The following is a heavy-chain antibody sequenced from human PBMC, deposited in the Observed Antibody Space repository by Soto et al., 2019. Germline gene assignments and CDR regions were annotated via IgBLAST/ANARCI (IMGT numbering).Heavy chain of an antibody. CDR1: GGTFSSYA. Sequence: QVQLVQSGAEVKKPGSSVKVSCKASGGTFSSYAISWVRQAPGQGPEWMGGIIPIFGTANYAQKFQGRVTITADESTSTAYMELSSLRSEDTAVYYCARARIAVAGINYYYYGMDVWGQGTTVTVSS. CDR3: ARARIAVAGINYYYYGMDV. D-gene: IGHD6-19*01. CDR2: IIPIFGTA. V-gene: IGHV1-69*01. J-gene: IGHJ6*02.